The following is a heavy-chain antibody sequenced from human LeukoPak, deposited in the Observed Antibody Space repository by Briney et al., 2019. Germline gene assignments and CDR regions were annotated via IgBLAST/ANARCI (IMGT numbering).Heavy chain of an antibody. Sequence: GASVTVSCKASGYTFTTYYIHWVRQAPGQGLEWMGIINPTGGSTTYAQKFQGTVTMTSATSTSTVFMEVNSLRSEDTAVYYCALYSSTWYWGQGTLVTVSS. J-gene: IGHJ4*02. CDR3: ALYSSTWY. D-gene: IGHD6-13*01. V-gene: IGHV1-46*01. CDR2: INPTGGST. CDR1: GYTFTTYY.